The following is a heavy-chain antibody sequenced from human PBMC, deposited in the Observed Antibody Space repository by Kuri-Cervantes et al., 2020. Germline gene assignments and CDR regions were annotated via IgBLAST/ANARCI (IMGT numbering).Heavy chain of an antibody. Sequence: GSLRLSCTVSGGSISDYYWNWIRQPPGEGLEYIGYIYYTGSTNYNPSLKSRVTISVDTSKNQFSLKLSSVTAADTAVYYCARGGYYYDSSGSLDYWGQGTLVTVSS. CDR1: GGSISDYY. V-gene: IGHV4-59*12. CDR2: IYYTGST. D-gene: IGHD3-22*01. CDR3: ARGGYYYDSSGSLDY. J-gene: IGHJ4*02.